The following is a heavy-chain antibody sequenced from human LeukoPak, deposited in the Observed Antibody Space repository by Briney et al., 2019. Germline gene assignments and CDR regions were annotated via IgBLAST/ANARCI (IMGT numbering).Heavy chain of an antibody. J-gene: IGHJ5*02. Sequence: SETLSLTCSVSGDSVRSSYWNWIRQPPGKGLEWIGYVSSDGTTNYTPSLRSRLIMSVDTAKNDISLNLTSVTAADTALYFCARNRFQLSGAYWFDPWGRGTLVTVSS. CDR2: VSSDGTT. CDR3: ARNRFQLSGAYWFDP. V-gene: IGHV4-59*02. D-gene: IGHD2/OR15-2a*01. CDR1: GDSVRSSY.